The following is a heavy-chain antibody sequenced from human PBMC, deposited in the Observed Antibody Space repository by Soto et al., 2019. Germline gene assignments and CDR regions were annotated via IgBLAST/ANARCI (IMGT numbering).Heavy chain of an antibody. J-gene: IGHJ4*02. CDR2: ISGNGGCT. CDR1: GFTFSNYA. Sequence: GGSLRLSCSASGFTFSNYAMTWVRQAPGKGLEWVSTISGNGGCTYYSDSVRGRFTISRDNAKKTLYLQMNSLRADDTAVFYGAKVKGYPVLGLDALFDYWGEGTQVTVSA. D-gene: IGHD1-1*01. V-gene: IGHV3-23*01. CDR3: AKVKGYPVLGLDALFDY.